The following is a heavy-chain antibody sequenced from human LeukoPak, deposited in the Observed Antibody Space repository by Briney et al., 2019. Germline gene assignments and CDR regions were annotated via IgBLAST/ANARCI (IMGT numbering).Heavy chain of an antibody. D-gene: IGHD2-2*01. V-gene: IGHV4-59*01. CDR3: ARVSCSSTSCPRRDALDV. CDR1: GGSISYYY. J-gene: IGHJ3*01. Sequence: PSETLSLTCTVSGGSISYYYWSWIRRPPGKGLEWIGYIYYSGSTNYNPSLKSRVTISVDTSKNQFSLNLTSVNTADKAVYYCARVSCSSTSCPRRDALDVWGQGTMVTVSS. CDR2: IYYSGST.